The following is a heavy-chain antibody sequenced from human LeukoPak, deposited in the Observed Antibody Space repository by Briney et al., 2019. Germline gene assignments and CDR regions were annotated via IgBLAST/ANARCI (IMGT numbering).Heavy chain of an antibody. D-gene: IGHD3-3*01. CDR2: ISSSSSYI. CDR1: GFTFSSYS. V-gene: IGHV3-21*01. Sequence: PGGSLRLSCAASGFTFSSYSMNWVRQAPGKGLEWVSSISSSSSYIYDADSVKGRFTISRDNAKNSLYLQMHSLRAEDTAVYYCARVLGRLNPIDYWGQGTLVTVSS. J-gene: IGHJ4*02. CDR3: ARVLGRLNPIDY.